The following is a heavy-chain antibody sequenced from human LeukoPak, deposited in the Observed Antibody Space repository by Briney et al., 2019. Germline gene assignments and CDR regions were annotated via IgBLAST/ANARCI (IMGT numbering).Heavy chain of an antibody. CDR1: GITFSSSRFTFSSYP. CDR3: ARAGVWGSYRVDY. D-gene: IGHD3-16*02. Sequence: GGSLRLSCAASGITFSSSRFTFSSYPMHWVRQAPGKGLEWVAVISDDGFKKYYADSVKGRFTISRDNSKNTLCLQIHSLRVEDTSVYYCARAGVWGSYRVDYWGQGALVTVSS. J-gene: IGHJ4*02. CDR2: ISDDGFKK. V-gene: IGHV3-30*04.